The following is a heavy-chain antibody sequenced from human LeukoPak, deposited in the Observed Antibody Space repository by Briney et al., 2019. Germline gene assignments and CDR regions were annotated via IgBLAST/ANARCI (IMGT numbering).Heavy chain of an antibody. Sequence: SETLSLTCTVSVGSISSYYWSWIRQPPGKGLEWIGYIYYSGSTNYNPSLKSRVTISVDTSKNQFSLKLSSVTAADTAVYYCARDLLRYGMDVWGQGTTVTVSS. CDR1: VGSISSYY. J-gene: IGHJ6*02. CDR2: IYYSGST. D-gene: IGHD1-26*01. CDR3: ARDLLRYGMDV. V-gene: IGHV4-59*01.